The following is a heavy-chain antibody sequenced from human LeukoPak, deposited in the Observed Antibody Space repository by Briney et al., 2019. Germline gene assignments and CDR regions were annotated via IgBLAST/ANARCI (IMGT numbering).Heavy chain of an antibody. D-gene: IGHD1/OR15-1a*01. J-gene: IGHJ4*02. CDR1: GGSFSGYY. CDR3: ARVSGLNNFDS. Sequence: SETLSLTCAVYGGSFSGYYWSWIRQPPGKGLEWIGEINHSGSTNYNPSLKSRVTISVDTSKNQFSLKVTSLTAADTAVYYCARVSGLNNFDSWGQGTLVTVSS. CDR2: INHSGST. V-gene: IGHV4-34*01.